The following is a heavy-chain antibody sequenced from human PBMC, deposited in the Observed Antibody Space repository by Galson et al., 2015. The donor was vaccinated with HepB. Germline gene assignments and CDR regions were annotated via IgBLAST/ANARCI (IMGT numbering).Heavy chain of an antibody. V-gene: IGHV3-49*03. CDR2: IRSKPYGGTT. D-gene: IGHD3-3*01. J-gene: IGHJ4*02. CDR1: GFTFGDYA. CDR3: TRGDTIFGVVIPNY. Sequence: SLRLSCAASGFTFGDYAMIWFRQAPGKGLEWVGFIRSKPYGGTTEYAASVKGRFTISRDDSKSIAYLQMSSLKTEDTAVYHCTRGDTIFGVVIPNYWGQGTLVTVSS.